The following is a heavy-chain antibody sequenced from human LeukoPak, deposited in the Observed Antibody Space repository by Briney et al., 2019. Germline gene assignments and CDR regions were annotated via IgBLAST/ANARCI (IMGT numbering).Heavy chain of an antibody. CDR2: ISYDGSNK. D-gene: IGHD1-14*01. CDR1: GFTFSTYA. J-gene: IGHJ4*02. V-gene: IGHV3-30-3*01. CDR3: ARHRGPSLYNTVYFDY. Sequence: PGGSLRLSCAASGFTFSTYAMHWVRQAPGKGLEWVAVISYDGSNKYYADSVKGRFTISRDNSKNTLYLQMNSLRAEDTAVYYCARHRGPSLYNTVYFDYWGQGTLVTVSS.